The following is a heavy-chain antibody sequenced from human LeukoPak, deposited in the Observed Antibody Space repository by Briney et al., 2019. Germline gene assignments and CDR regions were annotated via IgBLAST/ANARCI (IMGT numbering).Heavy chain of an antibody. CDR2: INHSGST. J-gene: IGHJ5*02. Sequence: PSETLSLTCAVYGGSFSGYYWSWIRQPPGKGLEWIGEINHSGSTNYNASLKSRVTVSVDSSKNQFSLRLSSVTAADTAVYYCAPRGDIEHSYGYGKWFNPWGQGTRVTASS. CDR3: APRGDIEHSYGYGKWFNP. V-gene: IGHV4-34*01. CDR1: GGSFSGYY. D-gene: IGHD5-18*01.